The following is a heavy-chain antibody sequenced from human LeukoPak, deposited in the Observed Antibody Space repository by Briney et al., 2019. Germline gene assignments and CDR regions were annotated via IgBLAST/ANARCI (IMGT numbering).Heavy chain of an antibody. D-gene: IGHD2/OR15-2a*01. CDR3: ARRGSTDY. V-gene: IGHV3-7*03. J-gene: IGHJ4*02. CDR1: GFSFSGYW. Sequence: PGGSLRLSCAASGFSFSGYWMTWVRQAPGKGPEWVANIKEDGSEKYYADFVKGRFTISRDNAENSLDLQMNSLRAEDTAVYYCARRGSTDYWGQGTLVTVSS. CDR2: IKEDGSEK.